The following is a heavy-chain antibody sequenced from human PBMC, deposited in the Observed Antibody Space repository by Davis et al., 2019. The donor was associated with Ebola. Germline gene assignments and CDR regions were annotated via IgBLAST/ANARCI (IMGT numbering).Heavy chain of an antibody. J-gene: IGHJ3*01. CDR3: AKDTSNVWFDV. V-gene: IGHV3-23*01. CDR2: VGLSADT. CDR1: GFTFGDYA. D-gene: IGHD6-19*01. Sequence: GESLKISCTASGFTFGDYAMNWVRQAPGKGLEWVSTVGLSADTYYADSVKGRFTISRDNSKNTLHLQMNSLRVEDTAIYYCAKDTSNVWFDVWGRGTIVTVSS.